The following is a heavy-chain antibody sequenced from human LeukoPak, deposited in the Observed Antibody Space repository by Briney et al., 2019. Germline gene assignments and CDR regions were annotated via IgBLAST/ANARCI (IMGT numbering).Heavy chain of an antibody. CDR2: INHSGST. CDR3: ARGGGAYYYDH. CDR1: GVSFSGYY. D-gene: IGHD3-16*01. V-gene: IGHV4-34*01. J-gene: IGHJ4*02. Sequence: SETLSLTCAVYGVSFSGYYWSWVRQPPGKGLEWIGEINHSGSTNYNPSLKSRVTISVDTSKNQFSLKLSSVTAADTAVYYCARGGGAYYYDHWGQGTLVTVSS.